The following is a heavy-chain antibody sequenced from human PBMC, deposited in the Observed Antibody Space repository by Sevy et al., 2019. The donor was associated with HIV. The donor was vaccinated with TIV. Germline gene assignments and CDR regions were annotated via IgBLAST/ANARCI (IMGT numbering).Heavy chain of an antibody. J-gene: IGHJ3*02. V-gene: IGHV3-7*01. CDR3: ARGSHGSYSPNDAFDI. Sequence: GGSLRLSCAASGFTFSSYWMTWVRQAPGKGLEWVANIKQDGSEKYYVDSVKGRFTISRDNAKNSLYLQMNSLRAEDTALYYCARGSHGSYSPNDAFDIWGQGTMVTVSS. D-gene: IGHD1-26*01. CDR2: IKQDGSEK. CDR1: GFTFSSYW.